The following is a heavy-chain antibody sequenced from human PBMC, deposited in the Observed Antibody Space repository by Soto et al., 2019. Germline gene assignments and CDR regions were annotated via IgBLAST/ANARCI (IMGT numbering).Heavy chain of an antibody. V-gene: IGHV1-18*01. D-gene: IGHD2-2*01. J-gene: IGHJ5*02. CDR1: RYTFSNYG. CDR3: ARVVPGAEAWFGP. CDR2: ISLYSDGT. Sequence: GASVKVSYKTSRYTFSNYGISWVRQAPGQPLEWLGWISLYSDGTNYARKFQGRVSMTTDTSTTTAYMELRSLRSDDRAVYYCARVVPGAEAWFGPWGQGTLVTVSS.